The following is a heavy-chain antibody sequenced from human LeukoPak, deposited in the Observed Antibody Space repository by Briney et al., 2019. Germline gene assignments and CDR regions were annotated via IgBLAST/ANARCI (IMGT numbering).Heavy chain of an antibody. D-gene: IGHD3-10*01. CDR1: GYTFTSYY. V-gene: IGHV1-46*01. J-gene: IGHJ5*02. CDR3: ARAGDYYGSGSYYGTWFDP. Sequence: GASVKVSCKASGYTFTSYYMHWVRQAPGQGLEWMGIINPSGGSTNYAQKFQGRVTMTRDTSISTAYMELSRLRSDDTAVYYCARAGDYYGSGSYYGTWFDPWGQGTLVTVSS. CDR2: INPSGGST.